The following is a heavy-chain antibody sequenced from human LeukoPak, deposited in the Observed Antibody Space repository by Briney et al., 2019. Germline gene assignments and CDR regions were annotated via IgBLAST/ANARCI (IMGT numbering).Heavy chain of an antibody. CDR3: ARGAEDSSGWGGY. D-gene: IGHD6-19*01. Sequence: PGGSLRLSCSASGLTYTDYSMSWVRQVPGKGLEWVSGLGRTGKYKYYADSVKGRFTISRDNAKNSLYLQMNSLRAEDTAVYYCARGAEDSSGWGGYWGQGTLVTVSS. J-gene: IGHJ4*02. CDR2: LGRTGKYK. V-gene: IGHV3-11*01. CDR1: GLTYTDYS.